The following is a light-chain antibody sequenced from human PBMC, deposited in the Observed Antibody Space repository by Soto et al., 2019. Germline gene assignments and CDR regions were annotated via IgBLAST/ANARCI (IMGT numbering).Light chain of an antibody. V-gene: IGKV3-20*01. CDR2: AAS. J-gene: IGKJ4*01. CDR1: QTVTTSQ. Sequence: EVVLTQSPGTLSLSPGERATLSCRASQTVTTSQLTWFQQKPGQAPRLLIYAASIRAAGIPDRFSGSGSGTDVTLTTSRLEPEDFAGYYCQQDGSAPFTFGGGTKVEIK. CDR3: QQDGSAPFT.